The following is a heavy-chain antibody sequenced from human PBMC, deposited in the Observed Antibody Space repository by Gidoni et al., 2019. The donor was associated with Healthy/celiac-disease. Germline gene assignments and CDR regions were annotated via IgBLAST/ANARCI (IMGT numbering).Heavy chain of an antibody. Sequence: QLQLQESGPGLVKPSETLSLTCTVSGGSISSSSYYWGWIRQPPGKGLEWIGSIYYSGSTYYNPSLKSRVTISVDTSKNQFSLKLSSVTAADTAVYYCARGSYDILTGVYWYFDLWGRGTLVTVSS. D-gene: IGHD3-9*01. V-gene: IGHV4-39*07. J-gene: IGHJ2*01. CDR3: ARGSYDILTGVYWYFDL. CDR1: GGSISSSSYY. CDR2: IYYSGST.